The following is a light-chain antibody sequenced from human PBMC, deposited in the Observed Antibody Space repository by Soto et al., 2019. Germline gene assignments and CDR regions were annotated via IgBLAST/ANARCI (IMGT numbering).Light chain of an antibody. Sequence: EVVMTQSPGTLSVSPGERATLSCRASQNVRSNLAWYQQKAGQVPRLLIRDASTRATAVPDRFSGSGPGTELTLPISSLQSEDSAVYCCHQYNNWPPVTFGGGTKVEIK. CDR2: DAS. CDR3: HQYNNWPPVT. J-gene: IGKJ4*01. V-gene: IGKV3-15*01. CDR1: QNVRSN.